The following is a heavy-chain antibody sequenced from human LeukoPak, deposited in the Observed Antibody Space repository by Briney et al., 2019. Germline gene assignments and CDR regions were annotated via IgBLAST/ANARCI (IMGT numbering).Heavy chain of an antibody. CDR3: ARVNINNWHSCDY. CDR2: IYHSGSP. CDR1: GGSISSNNW. J-gene: IGHJ4*02. D-gene: IGHD1-1*01. V-gene: IGHV4-4*02. Sequence: PSETLSLTCAVSGGSISSNNWWGWVRQPPGKGLEWIGEIYHSGSPNYNPSLKSRVTISVDKSRDHFSLNLSSVTAADTAVYYCARVNINNWHSCDYWGQGTLVTVSS.